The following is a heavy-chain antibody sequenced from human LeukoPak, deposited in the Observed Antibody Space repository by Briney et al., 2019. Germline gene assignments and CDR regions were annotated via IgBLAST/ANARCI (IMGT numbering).Heavy chain of an antibody. CDR2: ISGSGGAT. V-gene: IGHV3-23*01. CDR1: GFTFNNYA. CDR3: AKAPAAATKYYYGMDV. Sequence: PGGSLRLSCAASGFTFNNYAMSWVREAPGKGLEWVTAISGSGGATYYADSVMGRFAISRDNSKNTLFLHMNSLRVEDTAVYYCAKAPAAATKYYYGMDVWGQGTTVTVSS. J-gene: IGHJ6*02. D-gene: IGHD6-13*01.